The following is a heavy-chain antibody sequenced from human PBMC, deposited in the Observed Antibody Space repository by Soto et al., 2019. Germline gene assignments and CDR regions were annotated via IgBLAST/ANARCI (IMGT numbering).Heavy chain of an antibody. CDR1: GFTFSTYS. CDR2: ISSRSDI. Sequence: GGSLRLSCVGSGFTFSTYSINWVRQAPGKGLEWVSSISSRSDIYCADSVKGRFTISRDNAKNSVSLQMNSLRAEDTAVYYCAREYTAWPLAYGLDVWGQGTTVTVSS. J-gene: IGHJ6*02. V-gene: IGHV3-21*01. D-gene: IGHD2-2*02. CDR3: AREYTAWPLAYGLDV.